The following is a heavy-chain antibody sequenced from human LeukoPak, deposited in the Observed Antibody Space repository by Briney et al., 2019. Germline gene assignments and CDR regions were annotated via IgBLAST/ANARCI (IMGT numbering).Heavy chain of an antibody. J-gene: IGHJ4*02. V-gene: IGHV4-34*08. Sequence: GSLRLSCAASGFTFSSYGMSWVRQPPGKGLEWIGEINHSGSTNYNPSLKSRVTISVDTSKNQFSLKLSSVTAADTAVYYCASICSRGSCYSAGSGYWGQGTLVTVSS. CDR3: ASICSRGSCYSAGSGY. CDR1: GFTFSSYG. D-gene: IGHD2-15*01. CDR2: INHSGST.